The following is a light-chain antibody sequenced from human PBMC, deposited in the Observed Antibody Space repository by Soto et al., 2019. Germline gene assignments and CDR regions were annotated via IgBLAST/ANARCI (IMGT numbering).Light chain of an antibody. V-gene: IGKV3-11*01. CDR1: QSVTHY. CDR3: QQRSNWSLIT. J-gene: IGKJ5*01. CDR2: DAS. Sequence: DIVLTQSPATLSLSPAEKATLSCRASQSVTHYLAWYQHKPGQAPRLLIYDASSRATGITARFSGSGSGTDFTLTISSLEPEDFAVYYCQQRSNWSLITFGQGTRLEIK.